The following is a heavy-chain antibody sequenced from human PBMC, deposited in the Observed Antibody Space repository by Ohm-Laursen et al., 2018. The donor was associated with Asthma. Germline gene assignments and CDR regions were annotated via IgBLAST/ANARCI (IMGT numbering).Heavy chain of an antibody. CDR1: GGSISSYY. V-gene: IGHV4-59*12. CDR2: IYYSGST. CDR3: ARGWVAAAGTFDY. D-gene: IGHD6-13*01. J-gene: IGHJ4*02. Sequence: SETLSLTCTVSGGSISSYYWSWIRQPPGKGLEWIGYIYYSGSTNYNPSLKSRVTISVDRSKNQFSLKLSSVTAADTAVYYCARGWVAAAGTFDYWGQGTLVTVSS.